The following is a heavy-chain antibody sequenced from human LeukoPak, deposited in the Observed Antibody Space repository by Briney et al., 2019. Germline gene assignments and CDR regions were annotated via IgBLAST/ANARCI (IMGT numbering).Heavy chain of an antibody. V-gene: IGHV4-59*08. D-gene: IGHD6-19*01. CDR2: VYYSGST. CDR1: GGSISTYY. Sequence: SETLSLTCTVSGGSISTYYWTWIRQPPGKGLEWIGHVYYSGSTNYNPSLKSRVTISVDTSKNQVSLSLRSVTAADTALYFCVRRVAGTFYFDKWGEGSLVSVSS. CDR3: VRRVAGTFYFDK. J-gene: IGHJ4*02.